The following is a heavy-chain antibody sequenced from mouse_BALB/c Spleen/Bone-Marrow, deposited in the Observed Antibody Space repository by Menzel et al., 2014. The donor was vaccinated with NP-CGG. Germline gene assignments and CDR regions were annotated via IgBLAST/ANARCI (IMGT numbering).Heavy chain of an antibody. V-gene: IGHV5-6-4*01. CDR3: TRDRYYGNSFAY. D-gene: IGHD2-1*01. CDR2: ISSGGSYT. Sequence: EVKLEESGGGLVKPGGSLKLSCVASGFTFSSYTMSWIRQTPEKRLEWVATISSGGSYTYYPDSVKGRFTISRDNAKNTLYLQMISLKSEDTAMYYCTRDRYYGNSFAYWGQGTLVTVSA. CDR1: GFTFSSYT. J-gene: IGHJ3*01.